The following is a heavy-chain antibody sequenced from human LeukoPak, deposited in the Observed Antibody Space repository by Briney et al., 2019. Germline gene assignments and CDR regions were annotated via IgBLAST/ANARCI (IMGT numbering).Heavy chain of an antibody. CDR2: ISSSSSTI. V-gene: IGHV3-48*01. CDR1: GFTFSSYS. D-gene: IGHD3-10*01. Sequence: GGSLRLSCAASGFTFSSYSMKWVRHAPGRGLEWVSYISSSSSTIYYADSMKGRFTITRDNAKNSLYLKMNSLRAEDTAVYYCARRYYNVGDYWGQGTLVTVSS. J-gene: IGHJ4*02. CDR3: ARRYYNVGDY.